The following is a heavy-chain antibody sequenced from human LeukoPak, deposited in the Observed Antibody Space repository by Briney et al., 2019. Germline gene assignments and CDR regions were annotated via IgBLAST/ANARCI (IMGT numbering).Heavy chain of an antibody. V-gene: IGHV4-59*01. D-gene: IGHD2-2*01. Sequence: SETLSLTCTVSGGSISSYYWSWIRQPPGKGLEWIGYIYYSGSTNYNPSLKSRVTISVDTSKNQFSLKPSSVTAADTAVYYCAGSSTSWGDYWGQGTLVTVSS. CDR1: GGSISSYY. CDR2: IYYSGST. J-gene: IGHJ4*02. CDR3: AGSSTSWGDY.